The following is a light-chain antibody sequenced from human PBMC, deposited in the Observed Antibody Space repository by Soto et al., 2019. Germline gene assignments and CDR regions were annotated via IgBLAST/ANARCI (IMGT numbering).Light chain of an antibody. J-gene: IGLJ1*01. V-gene: IGLV2-23*01. CDR2: EST. CDR1: SSDVGTYNL. CDR3: CSNAAGSTYV. Sequence: QSALTQPASVSGSPGQSITFSCTGTSSDVGTYNLVSWYQQRPGKAPKLMIFESTKRPSGVSNRFSGSKSGSTASLTISGLQDEDEADYYCCSNAAGSTYVFGTGTKLTVL.